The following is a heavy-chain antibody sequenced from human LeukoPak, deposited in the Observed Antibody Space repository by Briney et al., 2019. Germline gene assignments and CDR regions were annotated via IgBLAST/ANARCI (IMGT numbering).Heavy chain of an antibody. D-gene: IGHD3-10*01. V-gene: IGHV1-69*04. CDR3: ARAEYGSGSYYDYYYYGMDV. CDR1: GDTFRRYA. Sequence: SVEVFCRASGDTFRRYAISWVRQAPGQGREGVGRIIPIFGRANCAQEFQGRLTITAEKSTSTAYMELSSLRSQDTAVYDCARAEYGSGSYYDYYYYGMDVWGQGTTVTVS. CDR2: IIPIFGRA. J-gene: IGHJ6*02.